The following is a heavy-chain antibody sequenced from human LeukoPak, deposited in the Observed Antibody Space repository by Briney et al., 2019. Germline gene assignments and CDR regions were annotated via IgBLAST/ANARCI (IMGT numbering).Heavy chain of an antibody. V-gene: IGHV4-59*01. D-gene: IGHD2-2*01. CDR2: IYCSGST. CDR1: GGSISSYY. Sequence: SETLSLTCTVSGGSISSYYWSWIRQPPGKGLEWIGYIYCSGSTNYNPSLKSRVIISVDTSKSQFSLKLSSVTAADTAVYYCAREVVVVPAARRFDPWGQGTLVTVSS. CDR3: AREVVVVPAARRFDP. J-gene: IGHJ5*02.